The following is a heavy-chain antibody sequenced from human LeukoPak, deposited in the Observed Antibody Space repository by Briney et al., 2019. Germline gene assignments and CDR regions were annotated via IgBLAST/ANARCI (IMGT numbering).Heavy chain of an antibody. V-gene: IGHV4-59*01. J-gene: IGHJ3*02. D-gene: IGHD2-21*02. CDR1: GGSINNYY. CDR3: ARTDDAFHI. Sequence: NASETLSLTCSVSGGSINNYYWSWIRQPPGKGLEWIGHIFYSGSTNYNPSLKSRVTISLVMSKNQISLKLSSVTTADTAMYYCARTDDAFHIWGHGTTVTVSS. CDR2: IFYSGST.